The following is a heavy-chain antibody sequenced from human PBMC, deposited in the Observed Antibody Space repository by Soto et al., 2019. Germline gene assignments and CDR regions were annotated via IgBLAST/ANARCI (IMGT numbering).Heavy chain of an antibody. CDR1: GFTFSSYS. V-gene: IGHV3-48*02. CDR3: ARDFCGGDCYSGIYYYYGMDV. J-gene: IGHJ6*02. D-gene: IGHD2-21*02. Sequence: GSLRLSCAASGFTFSSYSMNWVRQAPGKGLEWVSYISSSSTIYYADSVKGRFTISRDNAKNSLYLQMNSLRDEDTAVYYCARDFCGGDCYSGIYYYYGMDVWGQGTTVTVSS. CDR2: ISSSSTI.